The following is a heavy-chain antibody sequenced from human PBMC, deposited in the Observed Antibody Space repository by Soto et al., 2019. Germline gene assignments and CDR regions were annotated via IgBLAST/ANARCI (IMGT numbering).Heavy chain of an antibody. CDR1: GFTVSNNY. D-gene: IGHD3-10*01. CDR2: IYSGGYT. CDR3: APRPGGGGY. Sequence: EVQLVESGGGLIQPGGSLRLSCAVSGFTVSNNYMSWVRQAPGKGLEGVSVIYSGGYTAYGDSVKGRFTISRDNSKNTLSLQRNGLGAADPALFYWAPRPGGGGYWGQGTLVTVSS. V-gene: IGHV3-53*01. J-gene: IGHJ4*02.